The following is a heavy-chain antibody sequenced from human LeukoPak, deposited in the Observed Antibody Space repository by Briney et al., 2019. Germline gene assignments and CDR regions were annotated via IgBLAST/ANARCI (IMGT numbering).Heavy chain of an antibody. CDR1: GGTFSSYA. Sequence: ASVKVSCKASGGTFSSYAISWVRQAPGQGLEWMGRIIPILGIANYAQKLQGRVTITADKSTSTAYMELSSLRSEDTAVYYCARGYTAMVNPESYYYYYGMDVWGQGTTVTVSS. J-gene: IGHJ6*02. V-gene: IGHV1-69*04. CDR3: ARGYTAMVNPESYYYYYGMDV. CDR2: IIPILGIA. D-gene: IGHD5-18*01.